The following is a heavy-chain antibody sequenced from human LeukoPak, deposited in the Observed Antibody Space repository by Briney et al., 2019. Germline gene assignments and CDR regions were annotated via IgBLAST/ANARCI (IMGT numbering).Heavy chain of an antibody. J-gene: IGHJ4*02. CDR2: IKQDGSER. CDR3: ARDWGAYYHFFDY. D-gene: IGHD3-22*01. Sequence: GGSLRLSCDASGFSMSVYWMSWVRQAPGKGLEGVGNIKQDGSERNYVDSVKGRFTISRDNAKKSLYLQMDSLRAEDAAVYYCARDWGAYYHFFDYWGQGTLVTVSS. V-gene: IGHV3-7*01. CDR1: GFSMSVYW.